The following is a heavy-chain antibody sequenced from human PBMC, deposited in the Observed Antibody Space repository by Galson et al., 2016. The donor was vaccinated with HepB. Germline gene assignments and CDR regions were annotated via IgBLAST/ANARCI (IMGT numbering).Heavy chain of an antibody. Sequence: QSGAEVKTPGESLKISCKASGYTFANYWIGWVRQVPGEGLEWMGIIYPADSDTRVNSSFQGHVTISADTSTTTAYLQWGSLKASDSAIYYCARRQRDCSDGTCFARNFDFWGQGTLVSVSS. D-gene: IGHD2-15*01. CDR1: GYTFANYW. CDR2: IYPADSDT. CDR3: ARRQRDCSDGTCFARNFDF. V-gene: IGHV5-51*01. J-gene: IGHJ4*02.